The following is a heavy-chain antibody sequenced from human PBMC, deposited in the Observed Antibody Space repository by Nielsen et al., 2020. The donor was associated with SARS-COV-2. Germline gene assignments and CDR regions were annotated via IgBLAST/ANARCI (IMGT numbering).Heavy chain of an antibody. CDR1: GFTFSSYS. CDR3: ARDFKYSSDWSDPWFDP. CDR2: ISSSGSTI. D-gene: IGHD6-19*01. V-gene: IGHV3-48*04. Sequence: GESLKISCAASGFTFSSYSMNWVRQAPGKGLEWVSYISSSGSTIYHADSVKGRFTISRDNAKNSLYLQMNSLRAEDTAVYYCARDFKYSSDWSDPWFDPWGQGTLVTVSS. J-gene: IGHJ5*02.